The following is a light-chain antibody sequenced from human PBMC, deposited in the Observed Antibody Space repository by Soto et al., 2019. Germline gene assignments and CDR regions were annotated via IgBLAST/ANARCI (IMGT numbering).Light chain of an antibody. J-gene: IGLJ1*01. V-gene: IGLV2-14*01. CDR2: EVN. CDR3: LSYTRDGMFYV. Sequence: QSVLTQPASVSGSPGQSITISCTGTSSDIGSYNYVSWYQQHPGEAPKLMIYEVNNRPSGVSTRFSGSKSGNTASLTISGLQAEDEADYYCLSYTRDGMFYVFGTGTKLTVL. CDR1: SSDIGSYNY.